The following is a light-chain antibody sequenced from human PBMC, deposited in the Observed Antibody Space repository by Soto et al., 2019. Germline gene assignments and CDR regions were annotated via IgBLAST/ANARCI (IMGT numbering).Light chain of an antibody. V-gene: IGKV3-20*01. Sequence: EVVLTPSPVTLSLSPGERATLSCRASQSFRGLLAWYQQKPGQAPRLLIYGASSRATGIPDRFSGSGSGTDFTLTISRLEPEDFAVYYCQQYGTSPFTFGPGTKVDIK. J-gene: IGKJ3*01. CDR2: GAS. CDR1: QSFRGL. CDR3: QQYGTSPFT.